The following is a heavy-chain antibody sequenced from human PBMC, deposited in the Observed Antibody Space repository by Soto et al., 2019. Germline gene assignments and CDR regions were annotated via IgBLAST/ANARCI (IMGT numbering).Heavy chain of an antibody. CDR3: ARARVLRFLEWLSEKYYFDY. CDR2: ISSSSSYT. V-gene: IGHV3-11*06. Sequence: PGGSLRLSCAASGFTFSDYYMSWIRQAPGKGLEWVSYISSSSSYTNYADSVKGRFTISRDNAKNSLYLQMNSLRAEDTAVYYCARARVLRFLEWLSEKYYFDYWGQGTLVTVSS. CDR1: GFTFSDYY. J-gene: IGHJ4*02. D-gene: IGHD3-3*01.